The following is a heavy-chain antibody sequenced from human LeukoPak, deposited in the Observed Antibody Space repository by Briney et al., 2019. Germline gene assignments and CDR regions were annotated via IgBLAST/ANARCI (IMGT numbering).Heavy chain of an antibody. CDR3: AKEDCSSSSCYAGNGMDV. Sequence: GGSLRLSCAASGFTVSSNYMSWVRQAPGKGLEWVSVIYSGGATDYADSVKGRFTISRDISENTVYLQMTSLRADDTAVYYCAKEDCSSSSCYAGNGMDVWGQGTTVTVSS. CDR1: GFTVSSNY. D-gene: IGHD2-2*01. V-gene: IGHV3-66*01. J-gene: IGHJ6*02. CDR2: IYSGGAT.